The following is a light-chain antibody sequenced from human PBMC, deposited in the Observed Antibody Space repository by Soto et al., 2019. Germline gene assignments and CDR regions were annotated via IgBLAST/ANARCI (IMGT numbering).Light chain of an antibody. CDR1: NSRSGSNY. CDR3: AKWDDSLRVYV. CDR2: RND. J-gene: IGLJ1*01. Sequence: QSVLPQPPSASGTPGQRVTISCSTTNSRSGSNYVYWYRQLPGAAPKLLIYRNDQRPSGVPDRFSASKSGTSASLAISGLRSEDEADYFCAKWDDSLRVYVFGSGTKLTVL. V-gene: IGLV1-47*01.